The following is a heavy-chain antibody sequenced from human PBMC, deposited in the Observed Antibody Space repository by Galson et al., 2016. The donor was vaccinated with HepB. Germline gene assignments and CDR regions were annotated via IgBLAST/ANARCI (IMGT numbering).Heavy chain of an antibody. CDR3: ARDGYKWDFDY. J-gene: IGHJ4*02. CDR2: IMPNGGST. CDR1: GYTFTTFY. Sequence: SVKVSCKASGYTFTTFYVHWVRQAPGQGLEWIGRIMPNGGSTIYAQNFQGRVTVTGDTSTSTVYMELSSLISEDTAQYYCARDGYKWDFDYWGQGTLVTVSS. V-gene: IGHV1-46*01. D-gene: IGHD1-20*01.